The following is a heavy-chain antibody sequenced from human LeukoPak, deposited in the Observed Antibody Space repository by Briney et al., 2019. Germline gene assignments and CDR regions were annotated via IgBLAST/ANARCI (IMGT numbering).Heavy chain of an antibody. D-gene: IGHD4-11*01. Sequence: ASVKVSCKASGYTFTSYYMHWVRQAPGQGLEWMGLINPSGGSTSYAQKFQGRVTMTRDTSTSTVYMELSSLRSEDTAVYYCARDGTVTTGYYYYYGMDVWGQGTTVTVSS. CDR2: INPSGGST. CDR3: ARDGTVTTGYYYYYGMDV. CDR1: GYTFTSYY. V-gene: IGHV1-46*01. J-gene: IGHJ6*02.